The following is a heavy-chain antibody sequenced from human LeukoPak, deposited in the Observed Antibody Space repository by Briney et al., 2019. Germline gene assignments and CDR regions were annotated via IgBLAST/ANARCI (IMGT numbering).Heavy chain of an antibody. Sequence: SETLSLTCTVSGGSISSYYWTWIRQPPGKGLEWIGYVYYSGSTNYNPSLKSRVTISVDTSKNQFSLKLSSVTAADTAVYYCATCSPNYYHSSGYSFDIWGQGTMVAVSS. CDR3: ATCSPNYYHSSGYSFDI. J-gene: IGHJ3*02. V-gene: IGHV4-59*01. CDR1: GGSISSYY. CDR2: VYYSGST. D-gene: IGHD3-22*01.